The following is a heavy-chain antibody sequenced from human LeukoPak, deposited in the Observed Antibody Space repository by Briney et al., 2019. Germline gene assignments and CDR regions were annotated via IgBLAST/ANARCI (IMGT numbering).Heavy chain of an antibody. CDR3: ARDRAVGLAPFDP. J-gene: IGHJ5*02. CDR2: IHTDNGDT. V-gene: IGHV1-3*04. Sequence: GASVKVSCKASGYNFISYAMHWVCQAPGQRLEWMGWIHTDNGDTKYSHYFLGRVTITRDTSANTAYMELSSLRSEDTAVYYCARDRAVGLAPFDPWGQGTLVTVSS. CDR1: GYNFISYA. D-gene: IGHD2-15*01.